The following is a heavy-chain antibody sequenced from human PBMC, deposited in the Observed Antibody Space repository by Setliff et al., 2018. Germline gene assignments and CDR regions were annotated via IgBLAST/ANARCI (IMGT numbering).Heavy chain of an antibody. Sequence: PSETLSLTCTVSGGSVSNSGFFWGWLRQAPGKGLEGIGSIFYNGMAYSNPSLKSRFTMSVDTSKNQFSLNLTSVTAADTAVYYCARASVVHAIAVGYWGQGTLVTVSS. CDR3: ARASVVHAIAVGY. CDR2: IFYNGMA. D-gene: IGHD2-15*01. V-gene: IGHV4-39*01. CDR1: GGSVSNSGFF. J-gene: IGHJ4*02.